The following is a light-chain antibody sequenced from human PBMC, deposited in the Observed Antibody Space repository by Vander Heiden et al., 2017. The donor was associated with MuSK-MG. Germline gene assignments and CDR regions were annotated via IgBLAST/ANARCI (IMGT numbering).Light chain of an antibody. J-gene: IGLJ2*01. CDR2: GNS. Sequence: QSVLTQPPSVSGAPAQRVTISCTGSSSNIGAGYDVHWYQQLPGTAPKLLIYGNSNRPSGVPDRFSGSKSGTSASLAITGLQAEDEADYYCQSYDSSLSGSVFGGGTKLTVL. CDR3: QSYDSSLSGSV. CDR1: SSNIGAGYD. V-gene: IGLV1-40*01.